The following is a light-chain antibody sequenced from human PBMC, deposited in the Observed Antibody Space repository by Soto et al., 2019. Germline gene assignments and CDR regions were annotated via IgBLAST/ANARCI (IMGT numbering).Light chain of an antibody. V-gene: IGKV3-11*01. CDR2: DAS. J-gene: IGKJ5*01. CDR3: QQRPTWPPSVT. Sequence: EIVLTESPATLSLSPGERATISCRASQSVSSYLAWYQQKPGQAPRLLIYDASSRATGIPARFSCSWSGTHFTLTITRLESEDYAVHYWQQRPTWPPSVTFGQGTLLDIK. CDR1: QSVSSY.